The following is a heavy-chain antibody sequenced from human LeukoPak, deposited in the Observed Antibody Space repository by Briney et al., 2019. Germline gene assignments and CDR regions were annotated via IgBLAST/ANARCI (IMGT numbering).Heavy chain of an antibody. CDR1: GITFNNYA. Sequence: GGSLRLSCAASGITFNNYAFTWVRQAPGKGLEWVSAISGTGSSTYYADSVKGRFTISGDNSKNTLYLQVNSLRADDTAVYYCAKARSYSGTYIFDYWGQGTLVTVSS. V-gene: IGHV3-23*01. CDR2: ISGTGSST. D-gene: IGHD1-26*01. CDR3: AKARSYSGTYIFDY. J-gene: IGHJ4*02.